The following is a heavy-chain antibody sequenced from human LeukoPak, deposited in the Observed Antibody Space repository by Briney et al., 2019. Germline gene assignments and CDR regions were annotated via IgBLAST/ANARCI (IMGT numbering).Heavy chain of an antibody. V-gene: IGHV3-48*03. CDR1: GLIFKNYE. CDR2: VSSSATTI. D-gene: IGHD2-2*01. Sequence: GGSLRLFCAASGLIFKNYEMNWVPQAPGGGLEWVSSVSSSATTIYYTDSVKGRFTIPRDNAKNSLFLQMNSLRVEDTAVYYCVRVYCSTTSCYGVDSWGQGTLVTVSS. CDR3: VRVYCSTTSCYGVDS. J-gene: IGHJ4*02.